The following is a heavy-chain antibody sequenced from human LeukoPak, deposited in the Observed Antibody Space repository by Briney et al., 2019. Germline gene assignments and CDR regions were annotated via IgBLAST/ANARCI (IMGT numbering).Heavy chain of an antibody. CDR2: ISAYNGNT. D-gene: IGHD6-19*01. CDR3: ARDRAVAGHFDY. V-gene: IGHV1-18*01. Sequence: ASVKVSCKASGYTFTSYGIGWVRQAPGQGLEWMGWISAYNGNTNYAQKLQGRVTMTTDTSTSTAYMELRSLGSDDTAVYYCARDRAVAGHFDYWGQGTLVTVSS. J-gene: IGHJ4*02. CDR1: GYTFTSYG.